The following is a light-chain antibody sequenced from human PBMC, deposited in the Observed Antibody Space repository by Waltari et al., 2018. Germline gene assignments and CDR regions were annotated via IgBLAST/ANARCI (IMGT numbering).Light chain of an antibody. J-gene: IGLJ3*02. V-gene: IGLV2-14*01. CDR2: DVT. Sequence: QSALTQPASVSGSPGQSITISSPGTSRDVGDYNSVSWDQQHPGKAPKLMIYDVTKRPSGVSTRFSGSKSGNTASLTISGLQAEDEADYYCSSYTGSNTLRVFGGGTKLTVL. CDR1: SRDVGDYNS. CDR3: SSYTGSNTLRV.